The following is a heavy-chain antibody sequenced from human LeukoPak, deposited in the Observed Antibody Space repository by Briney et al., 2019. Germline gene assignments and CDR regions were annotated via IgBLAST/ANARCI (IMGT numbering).Heavy chain of an antibody. CDR1: GGSISSSNW. CDR2: IYHSGST. CDR3: ARFAIYCSGGSCYVRYFDY. J-gene: IGHJ4*02. V-gene: IGHV4-4*02. Sequence: PSGTLSLTCAVSGGSISSSNWWSWVRQPPGKGLEWIGEIYHSGSTNYNPSLKSRVTISVDTSKNQFSLKLSSVTAADTAVYYCARFAIYCSGGSCYVRYFDYWGQGTLVTVSS. D-gene: IGHD2-15*01.